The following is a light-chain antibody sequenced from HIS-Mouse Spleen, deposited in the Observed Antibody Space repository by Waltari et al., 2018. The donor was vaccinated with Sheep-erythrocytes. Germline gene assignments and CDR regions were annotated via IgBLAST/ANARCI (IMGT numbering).Light chain of an antibody. Sequence: EIVLTQSPATLSLSPGERATLSCRASQSVSSYLAWYQQKPGQAPRLLIYDASNRATGIPARFSGSVSGTDFTLTISSLEPEDFAVYYCQQRSNWPGFNFGQGTRLEIK. CDR2: DAS. J-gene: IGKJ5*01. CDR3: QQRSNWPGFN. CDR1: QSVSSY. V-gene: IGKV3-11*01.